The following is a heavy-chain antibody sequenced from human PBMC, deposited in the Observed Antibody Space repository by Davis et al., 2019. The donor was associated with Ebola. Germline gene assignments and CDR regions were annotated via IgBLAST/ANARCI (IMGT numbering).Heavy chain of an antibody. CDR1: GFTFSLYS. CDR2: VSHDGTAK. CDR3: ARDRAGSGLPFDP. Sequence: GSLRLSCAASGFTFSLYSMHWVRQAQGKGLEWVSVVSHDGTAKYYADSVKGRFTISRVNAENTLYLQMNSLGAEDTAVYYCARDRAGSGLPFDPWGQGTLVTVSS. J-gene: IGHJ5*02. D-gene: IGHD3-10*01. V-gene: IGHV3-30-3*01.